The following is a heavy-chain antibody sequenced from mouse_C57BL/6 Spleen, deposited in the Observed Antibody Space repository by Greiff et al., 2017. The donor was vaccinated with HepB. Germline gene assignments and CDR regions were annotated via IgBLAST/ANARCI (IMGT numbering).Heavy chain of an antibody. CDR2: IDPSDSET. D-gene: IGHD2-4*01. CDR3: ARSYDYDDDGAWFAY. CDR1: GYTFTSYW. V-gene: IGHV1-52*01. Sequence: VQLQQPGAELVRPGSSVKLSCKASGYTFTSYWMHWVKQRPIQGLEWIGNIDPSDSETHYNQKFKDKATLTVDKSSSTAYMQLSSLTSEDSAVYYCARSYDYDDDGAWFAYWGQGTLVTVSA. J-gene: IGHJ3*01.